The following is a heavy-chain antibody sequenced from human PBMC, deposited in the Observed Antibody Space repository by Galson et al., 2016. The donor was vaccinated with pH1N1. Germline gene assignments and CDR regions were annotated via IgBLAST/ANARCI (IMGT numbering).Heavy chain of an antibody. D-gene: IGHD3-16*01. CDR3: VGIKGGTLDL. Sequence: SVKVSCKASAYTFTFYYIHWVRQAPGQGLEWMGIIDPGSGGTHYKLMFQGRVTMTRDTSTSTVYMELSTLTSEDTAMYYCVGIKGGTLDLWGQGTKVTVSS. CDR2: IDPGSGGT. CDR1: AYTFTFYY. J-gene: IGHJ3*01. V-gene: IGHV1-46*01.